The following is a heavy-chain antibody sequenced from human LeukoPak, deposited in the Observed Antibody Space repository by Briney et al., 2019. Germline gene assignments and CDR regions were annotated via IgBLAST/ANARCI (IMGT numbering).Heavy chain of an antibody. V-gene: IGHV3-30*18. J-gene: IGHJ4*02. CDR1: GFTFSSYG. Sequence: GRSLRLSCAASGFTFSSYGMHWVRQAPGKGLEWVAVISYDGSNKYYADSVKGRFTISRDNSKNTLYLQMNSLRAEDTAVYYCAKDFNLVAYGDSVVDYWGQGTLVTVSS. CDR2: ISYDGSNK. CDR3: AKDFNLVAYGDSVVDY. D-gene: IGHD4-17*01.